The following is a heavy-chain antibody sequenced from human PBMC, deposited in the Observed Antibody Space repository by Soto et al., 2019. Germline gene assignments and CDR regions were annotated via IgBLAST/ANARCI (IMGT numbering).Heavy chain of an antibody. Sequence: PGGSLRLSCAASGFTFSSYAMSWVRQAPGKGLEWVSAISGSGGSTYYADSVKGRFNIYRDNSKNTLYLQLNSLRAEDTALFYCAKFLTIVYYDFWSGPGENAFDIWGQGTMVTVSS. V-gene: IGHV3-23*01. D-gene: IGHD3-3*01. CDR2: ISGSGGST. CDR1: GFTFSSYA. CDR3: AKFLTIVYYDFWSGPGENAFDI. J-gene: IGHJ3*02.